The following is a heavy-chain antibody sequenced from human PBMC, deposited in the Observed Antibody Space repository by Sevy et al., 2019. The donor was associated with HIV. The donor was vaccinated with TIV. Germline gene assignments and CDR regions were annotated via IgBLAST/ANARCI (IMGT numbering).Heavy chain of an antibody. Sequence: GGSLRLSCAASGFTFSSYGMHWVRQAQGKGLEWVAVIWFDGSNTYYADSVKGRFTISRDIAKNTLHLQMNSLRAEDTAVYYCARDLEFYDYGDYGSAFMPDYWGQGTLVTVSS. D-gene: IGHD4-17*01. CDR2: IWFDGSNT. CDR1: GFTFSSYG. V-gene: IGHV3-33*01. CDR3: ARDLEFYDYGDYGSAFMPDY. J-gene: IGHJ4*02.